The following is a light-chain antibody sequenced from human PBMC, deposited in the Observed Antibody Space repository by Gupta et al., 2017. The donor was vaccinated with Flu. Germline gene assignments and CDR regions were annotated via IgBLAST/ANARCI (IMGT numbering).Light chain of an antibody. J-gene: IGLJ3*02. CDR1: SNDVGGYNF. CDR3: CSDTTSYTLV. Sequence: QSALTQPASVSGSPGQSITISCTGTSNDVGGYNFVSWYQQHPGKAPRLLIYEVRNRPSGGSNRFSGSKSGNTASLTISGLQAEDEVNYYCCSDTTSYTLVFGGGTKLTVL. CDR2: EVR. V-gene: IGLV2-14*01.